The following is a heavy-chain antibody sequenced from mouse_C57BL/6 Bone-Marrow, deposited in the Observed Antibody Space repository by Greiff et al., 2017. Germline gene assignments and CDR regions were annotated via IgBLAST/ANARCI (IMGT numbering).Heavy chain of an antibody. J-gene: IGHJ3*01. Sequence: EVKLQQSGAELVRPGASVKLSCTASGFNIKDYYMHWVKQRPEQGLEWIGRIDPEDGDTEYAPKFPGKATMTADTSSNTAYLQLSSLTSEDTAVYYCTTYYYGSSYPAWFAYWGQGTLVTVSA. CDR2: IDPEDGDT. V-gene: IGHV14-1*01. D-gene: IGHD1-1*01. CDR3: TTYYYGSSYPAWFAY. CDR1: GFNIKDYY.